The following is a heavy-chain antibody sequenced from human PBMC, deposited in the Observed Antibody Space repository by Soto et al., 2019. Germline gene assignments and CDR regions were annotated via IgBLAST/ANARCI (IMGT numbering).Heavy chain of an antibody. CDR1: GFTFSSYA. CDR2: ISGSGGST. D-gene: IGHD1-26*01. Sequence: PGGSLRLSCAASGFTFSSYAMSWVRQAPGKGLEWVSAISGSGGSTYYADSVKGRFTISRDNSKNTLYLQMNSLRAEDTAVYYCAKDDRSGSYSGWFDPWGQGTMVTVYS. V-gene: IGHV3-23*01. J-gene: IGHJ5*02. CDR3: AKDDRSGSYSGWFDP.